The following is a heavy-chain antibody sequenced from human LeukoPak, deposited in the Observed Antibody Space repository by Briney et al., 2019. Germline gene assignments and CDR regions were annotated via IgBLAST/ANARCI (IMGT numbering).Heavy chain of an antibody. V-gene: IGHV1-2*02. D-gene: IGHD2-15*01. CDR2: INPNSGGT. J-gene: IGHJ4*02. Sequence: ASVKVSCKASGYTFTGYYMHWVRQAPGQGLEWMGWINPNSGGTNYAQKFQGRVTMTRNSSTSTAYMELSSLRFEDTAVYYCARVVGTWISHWGQGTLVTVSS. CDR1: GYTFTGYY. CDR3: ARVVGTWISH.